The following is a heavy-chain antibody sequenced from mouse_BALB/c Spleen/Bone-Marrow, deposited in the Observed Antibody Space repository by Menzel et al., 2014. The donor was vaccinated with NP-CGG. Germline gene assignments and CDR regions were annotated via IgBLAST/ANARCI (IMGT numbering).Heavy chain of an antibody. CDR2: INPYNDGT. V-gene: IGHV1-14*01. CDR3: ASPYYRYDALDY. Sequence: LQESGPELVKPGASVKMSCKASGYTFTSYVMHWVKQKPGRGLEWIGYINPYNDGTKYNEKFKGKATLTSDKSSSTAYMELSSLTSEDSAVYYCASPYYRYDALDYWGQGTSVTVSS. J-gene: IGHJ4*01. CDR1: GYTFTSYV. D-gene: IGHD2-14*01.